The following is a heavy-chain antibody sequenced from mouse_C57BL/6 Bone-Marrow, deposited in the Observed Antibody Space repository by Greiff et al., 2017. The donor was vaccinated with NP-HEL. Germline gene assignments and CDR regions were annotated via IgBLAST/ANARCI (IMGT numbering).Heavy chain of an antibody. Sequence: VKLVESDAELVKPGASVKISCKVSGYTFTDHTIHWMKQRPEQGLEWIGYIYPRDGSTKYNEKFKGKATLTADKSSSTAYMQLNSLTSEDSAVYFCARSPIYYYGSTHWDYWGQGTTLTVSS. J-gene: IGHJ2*01. V-gene: IGHV1-78*01. CDR3: ARSPIYYYGSTHWDY. CDR2: IYPRDGST. D-gene: IGHD1-1*01. CDR1: GYTFTDHT.